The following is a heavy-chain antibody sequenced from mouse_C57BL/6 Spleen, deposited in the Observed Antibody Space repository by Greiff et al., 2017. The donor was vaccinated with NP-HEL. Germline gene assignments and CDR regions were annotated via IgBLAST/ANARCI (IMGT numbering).Heavy chain of an antibody. CDR3: ARGSTTVVAHYYAMDY. CDR1: GYTFTDYN. D-gene: IGHD1-1*01. CDR2: INPNNGGT. J-gene: IGHJ4*01. Sequence: LQLKQSGPELVKPGASVKIPCKASGYTFTDYNMDWVKQSHGKSLEWIGDINPNNGGTIYNQKFKGKATLTVDKSSSTAYMELRSLTSEETAVDYCARGSTTVVAHYYAMDYWGQGTSVTVSS. V-gene: IGHV1-18*01.